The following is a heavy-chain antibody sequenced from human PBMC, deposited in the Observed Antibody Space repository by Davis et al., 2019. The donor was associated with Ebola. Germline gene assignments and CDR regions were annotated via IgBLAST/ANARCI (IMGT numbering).Heavy chain of an antibody. CDR2: IDPSDSYT. CDR1: GYSFTSYY. V-gene: IGHV5-10-1*01. D-gene: IGHD3-3*02. Sequence: GESLKISCKASGYSFTSYYISWVRQMPGKGLEWMGRIDPSDSYTDYSPSFQGHVSISADKSINTAYLQWSSLKASDTAMYFCARHFVGKLFGMDVWGQGTTVTVSS. CDR3: ARHFVGKLFGMDV. J-gene: IGHJ6*02.